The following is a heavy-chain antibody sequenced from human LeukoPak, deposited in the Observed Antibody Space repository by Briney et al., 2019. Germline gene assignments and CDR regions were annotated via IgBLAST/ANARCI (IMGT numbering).Heavy chain of an antibody. V-gene: IGHV4-34*01. Sequence: GSLRLSCVVSGITLSNYGMSWVRQAPGKGLEWIGEINHSGSTNYNPSLKSRVTISVDTSKNQFSLKLSSVTAADTAVYYCARTRYHYYMDVWGKGTTVTVSS. CDR2: INHSGST. CDR3: ARTRYHYYMDV. CDR1: GITLSNYG. J-gene: IGHJ6*03.